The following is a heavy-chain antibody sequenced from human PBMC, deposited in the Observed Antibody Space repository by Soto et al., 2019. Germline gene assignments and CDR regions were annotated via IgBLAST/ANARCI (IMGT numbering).Heavy chain of an antibody. D-gene: IGHD1-26*01. CDR1: AFTFSSYA. CDR3: AKLARTATSEPQDY. Sequence: GGSLRLSCAASAFTFSSYAMSWVRQAPGKGLEWVSTISVSDGTGYYADSVRGRFTISRDSSKNTLYLQMDNLGVEDTALYYCAKLARTATSEPQDYWGQGTLVTVSS. CDR2: ISVSDGTG. V-gene: IGHV3-23*01. J-gene: IGHJ4*02.